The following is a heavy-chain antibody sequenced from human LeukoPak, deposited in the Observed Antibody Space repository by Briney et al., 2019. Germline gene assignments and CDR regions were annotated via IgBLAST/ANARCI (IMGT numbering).Heavy chain of an antibody. Sequence: ASVKVSCKASGYTFTSYAMNWVRQAPGQGLEWMGWINTNTGNPTYAHGFTGRFVFSLDTSVSTAYLQISSLKAEDTAVYYCARVADYYGSGSYYKRSFDPWGQGTLVTVSS. CDR1: GYTFTSYA. D-gene: IGHD3-10*01. V-gene: IGHV7-4-1*02. CDR3: ARVADYYGSGSYYKRSFDP. CDR2: INTNTGNP. J-gene: IGHJ5*02.